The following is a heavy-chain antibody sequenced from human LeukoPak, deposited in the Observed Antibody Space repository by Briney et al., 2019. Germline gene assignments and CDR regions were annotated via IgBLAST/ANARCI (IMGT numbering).Heavy chain of an antibody. D-gene: IGHD4-17*01. J-gene: IGHJ3*02. Sequence: GGSLRLSCAASGFTFSSYAMHWVRQAPGKGLEWVGVISYAGSNKYYADSVKGRFTISRDNAKNSLYLQMNSLRAEDTAVYYCAREGALTVTKDAFDIWGQGTMVTVSS. CDR3: AREGALTVTKDAFDI. V-gene: IGHV3-30*04. CDR1: GFTFSSYA. CDR2: ISYAGSNK.